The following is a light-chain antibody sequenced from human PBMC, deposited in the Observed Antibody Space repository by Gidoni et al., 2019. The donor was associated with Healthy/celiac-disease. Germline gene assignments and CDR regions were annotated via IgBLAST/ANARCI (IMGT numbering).Light chain of an antibody. V-gene: IGLV2-14*01. Sequence: QSALTQTASVSGSPGQSITISFTVTSSDVGGANYVSWYPHHPGKAPKLLIDEVSNRPAGVSNRFSGSKSGNTASLTIAGLQAEDESDYYCSSYTSSSTPHVVFGGGTKLTVL. J-gene: IGLJ2*01. CDR1: SSDVGGANY. CDR3: SSYTSSSTPHVV. CDR2: EVS.